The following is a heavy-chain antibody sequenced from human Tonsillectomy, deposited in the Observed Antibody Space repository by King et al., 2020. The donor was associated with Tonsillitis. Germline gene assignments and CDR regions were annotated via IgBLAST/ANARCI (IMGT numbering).Heavy chain of an antibody. CDR1: GFTFSSYS. Sequence: EVQLVESGGGLVKPGGSLRLSCAASGFTFSSYSMNWVRQAPGKGLEWVSSISSSSSYIYYADSVKGRFTISRDNAKNSLYLQMNSLKAEDTAVYYCAGEEYSSGWYVGYYFDYWGQGTLVTVSS. V-gene: IGHV3-21*01. CDR3: AGEEYSSGWYVGYYFDY. D-gene: IGHD6-19*01. J-gene: IGHJ4*02. CDR2: ISSSSSYI.